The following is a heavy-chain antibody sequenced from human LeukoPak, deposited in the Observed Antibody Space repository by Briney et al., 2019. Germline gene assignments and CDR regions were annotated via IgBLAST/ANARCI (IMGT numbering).Heavy chain of an antibody. CDR3: AKDRQRXSXXXXXWXDP. V-gene: IGHV3-23*01. CDR1: GFTFSSYA. J-gene: IGHJ5*02. Sequence: GGSLRLSCAASGFTFSSYAMSWVRQAPGKGLEWVSAISGSGGSTYYADSVKGRFTISRDNSKNTLYLQMNSLRAEDTAVYYCAKDRQRXSXXXXXWXDPWGQGXLVTVSS. D-gene: IGHD6-13*01. CDR2: ISGSGGST.